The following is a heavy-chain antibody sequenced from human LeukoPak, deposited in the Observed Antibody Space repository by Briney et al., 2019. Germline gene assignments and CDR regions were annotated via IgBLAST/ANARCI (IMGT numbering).Heavy chain of an antibody. CDR2: VNPDETIS. CDR3: ARATMGTLDY. CDR1: GFTFSTSW. Sequence: GGSLRLSCAASGFTFSTSWMYWVRQTPGKGLVWVARVNPDETISTYADSVKGRFTISRDNAKNTVYLQMSSLRADDSAMYYCARATMGTLDYWGQGTRVTVSS. D-gene: IGHD1/OR15-1a*01. V-gene: IGHV3-74*03. J-gene: IGHJ4*02.